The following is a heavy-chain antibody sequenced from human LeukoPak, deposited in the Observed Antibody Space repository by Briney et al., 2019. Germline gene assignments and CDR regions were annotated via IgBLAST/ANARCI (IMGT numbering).Heavy chain of an antibody. D-gene: IGHD6-6*01. CDR3: AKDSSSSFYYYYMDV. J-gene: IGHJ6*03. CDR1: GFTVSSYA. Sequence: GGSLRLSCAASGFTVSSYAMSWVRQAPGKGLEWVSAISANGGSTYYADSVKGRFTISRDNSKNTLALQMNSLRAKETAVYYCAKDSSSSFYYYYMDVWGKGTTVTVSS. V-gene: IGHV3-23*01. CDR2: ISANGGST.